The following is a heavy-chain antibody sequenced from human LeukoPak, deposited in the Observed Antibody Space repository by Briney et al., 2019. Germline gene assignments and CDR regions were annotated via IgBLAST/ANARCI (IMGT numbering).Heavy chain of an antibody. D-gene: IGHD4-17*01. CDR2: IGNTGDT. Sequence: PGGSLTLSCAASGFTLTTYDFHWVRQGAGKGLEWVSGIGNTGDTYYLDSVKGRFTFTRENACNSLALQMNSLTAGDTAVYYCARGAVTGFGFWGAGTLVIVSS. J-gene: IGHJ4*02. CDR3: ARGAVTGFGF. CDR1: GFTLTTYD. V-gene: IGHV3-13*01.